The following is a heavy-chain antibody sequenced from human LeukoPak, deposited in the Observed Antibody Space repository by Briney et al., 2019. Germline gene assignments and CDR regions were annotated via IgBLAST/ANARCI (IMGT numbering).Heavy chain of an antibody. CDR1: GFTFSGYT. D-gene: IGHD2-2*02. Sequence: GSLRLSCAASGFTFSGYTLHWVRQAPGKGLEWVSSVSASGGATYYAHSVKGRFSISRDNSKSTLYLQMSSLRAEDTAVYYCAKDLRLYSGDPRRLQYWGQGTLVTVSS. CDR3: AKDLRLYSGDPRRLQY. CDR2: VSASGGAT. J-gene: IGHJ4*02. V-gene: IGHV3-23*01.